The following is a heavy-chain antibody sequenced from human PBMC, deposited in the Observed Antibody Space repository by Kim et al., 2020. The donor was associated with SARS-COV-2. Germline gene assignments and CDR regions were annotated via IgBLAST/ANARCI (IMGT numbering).Heavy chain of an antibody. CDR2: K. J-gene: IGHJ4*02. Sequence: KYSADSVQGRVTISRDNSKTTLYLQMNSLRADDTAMYYCARDSKDYFDYWGQGTLVTVSS. V-gene: IGHV3-30*03. CDR3: ARDSKDYFDY. D-gene: IGHD3-3*02.